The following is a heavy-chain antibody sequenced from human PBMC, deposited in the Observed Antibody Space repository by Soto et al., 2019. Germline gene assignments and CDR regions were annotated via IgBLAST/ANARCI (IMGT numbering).Heavy chain of an antibody. CDR3: AREPSIAAVGIPLYSYYYMDV. Sequence: QVQLVQSGAEVRNPGSSVKVSCKASGDKFSSYTISWVRQAPGQGLEWMGRIVSFAGVPIYPQIFQGRITITADSSSSTAYMELTSLTSDDTAVYYCAREPSIAAVGIPLYSYYYMDVWGEGTAVTVSS. V-gene: IGHV1-69*08. J-gene: IGHJ6*03. CDR1: GDKFSSYT. CDR2: IVSFAGVP. D-gene: IGHD6-13*01.